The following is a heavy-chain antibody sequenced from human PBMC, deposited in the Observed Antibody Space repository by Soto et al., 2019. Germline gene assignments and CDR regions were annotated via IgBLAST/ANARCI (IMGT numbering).Heavy chain of an antibody. CDR3: ARDGEAAAGTSWFDP. V-gene: IGHV4-61*01. J-gene: IGHJ5*02. CDR2: IYYSGST. CDR1: GGSISSSSYY. D-gene: IGHD6-13*01. Sequence: SETLSLTCTVSGGSISSSSYYWSWIRQPPGKGLEWIGYIYYSGSTNYNPSLKSRVTISVDTSKNQFSLKLSSVTAADTAVYYCARDGEAAAGTSWFDPWGQGTLVTVSS.